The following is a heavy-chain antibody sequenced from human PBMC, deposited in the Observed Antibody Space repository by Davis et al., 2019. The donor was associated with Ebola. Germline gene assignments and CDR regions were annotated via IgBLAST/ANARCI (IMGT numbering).Heavy chain of an antibody. D-gene: IGHD6-19*01. J-gene: IGHJ4*02. Sequence: SETLSLTCSVSAASISSYYWSWIRQPPGTGLEWIGYIYYSGSTNNNPSLKSRVTISIDTSKNEFSLRLSSVTAADTAVYYCARLSSTGHLDYWGQGTLVTVSS. V-gene: IGHV4-59*08. CDR3: ARLSSTGHLDY. CDR1: AASISSYY. CDR2: IYYSGST.